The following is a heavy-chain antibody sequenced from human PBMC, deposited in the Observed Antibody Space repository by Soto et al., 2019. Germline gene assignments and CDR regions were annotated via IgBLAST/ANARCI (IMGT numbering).Heavy chain of an antibody. CDR1: GFTFSDYY. V-gene: IGHV3-11*01. CDR3: ARDAGWDLEYSSPPLSSYGMDV. J-gene: IGHJ6*02. Sequence: QVQLVESGGGLVKPGGSLRLSCAASGFTFSDYYMNWIRQAPGKGLEWVSYITSSGRTTYYADSVKGRFTISRDNAKKPLYLQMTSQRGEDTAVYYCARDAGWDLEYSSPPLSSYGMDVWGQGTPVTVSS. CDR2: ITSSGRTT. D-gene: IGHD6-6*01.